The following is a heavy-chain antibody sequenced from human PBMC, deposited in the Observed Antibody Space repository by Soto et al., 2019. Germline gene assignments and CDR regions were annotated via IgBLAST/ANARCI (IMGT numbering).Heavy chain of an antibody. V-gene: IGHV3-30-3*01. D-gene: IGHD6-6*01. J-gene: IGHJ4*02. Sequence: QVRLVESGGGVVQPGRSLRLSCVASGFTFSSYAMHWVRQAPGKGLEWVAVISYDGSNKHYADSVKGRFTISRDNSKNTMYLQMNSLRAEDTAVYYCARVASIAVSDYWGQGTLVTVSS. CDR2: ISYDGSNK. CDR3: ARVASIAVSDY. CDR1: GFTFSSYA.